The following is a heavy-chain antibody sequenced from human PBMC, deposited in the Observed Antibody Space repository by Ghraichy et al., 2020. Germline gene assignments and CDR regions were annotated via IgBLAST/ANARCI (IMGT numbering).Heavy chain of an antibody. CDR1: GFTFSGYW. J-gene: IGHJ4*02. CDR2: INTDGSAK. V-gene: IGHV3-7*01. Sequence: LSLTCAASGFTFSGYWMSWVRQAPGKGLEWVANINTDGSAKSHVDSVKGRFTISRDNARNSLSLQMNSLRADDTAVYYCASGHKWGRGTLVTVSS. CDR3: ASGHK.